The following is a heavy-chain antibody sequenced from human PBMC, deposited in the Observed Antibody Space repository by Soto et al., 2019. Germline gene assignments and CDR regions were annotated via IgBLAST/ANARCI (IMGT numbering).Heavy chain of an antibody. D-gene: IGHD1-26*01. J-gene: IGHJ4*02. CDR1: GGSVSSGSYY. CDR3: ARGSGSYYSYFDY. V-gene: IGHV4-61*01. CDR2: IYYSGST. Sequence: QVQLQESGPGLVKPSETLSLTCTVSGGSVSSGSYYWSWIRQPPGKGLEWIGYIYYSGSTNYNPSLKGRVTISVDTSKNQFSLKLSSVTAADTAVYYCARGSGSYYSYFDYWGQGTLVTVSS.